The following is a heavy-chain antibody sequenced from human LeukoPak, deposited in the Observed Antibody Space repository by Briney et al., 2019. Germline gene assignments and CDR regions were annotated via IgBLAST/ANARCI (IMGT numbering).Heavy chain of an antibody. V-gene: IGHV4-34*01. J-gene: IGHJ6*03. CDR1: GGSFSGYY. D-gene: IGHD6-6*01. Sequence: SETLSLTCAVYGGSFSGYYWSWIRQPPGKGLEWIGEINHSGSTNYNPSLKSRVTISVDTSKNQFSLKLSSVTAADTAVYYCARTIAARPIYYYYYMDVWGKGATVTVSS. CDR3: ARTIAARPIYYYYYMDV. CDR2: INHSGST.